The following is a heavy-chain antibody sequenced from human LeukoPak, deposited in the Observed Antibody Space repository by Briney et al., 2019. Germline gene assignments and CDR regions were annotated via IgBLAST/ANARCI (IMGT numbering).Heavy chain of an antibody. CDR1: GFTVSSKY. V-gene: IGHV3-53*01. CDR2: IYSGGST. Sequence: GGSLRLSCAASGFTVSSKYMSWVRQAPGKGLEWVSVIYSGGSTYYADSVKGRFTISRDNSKNTLYLQMNSLRAEDTAVYYCAKDTPPHVLLWNFDYWGQGTLVTVSS. J-gene: IGHJ4*02. D-gene: IGHD3-10*01. CDR3: AKDTPPHVLLWNFDY.